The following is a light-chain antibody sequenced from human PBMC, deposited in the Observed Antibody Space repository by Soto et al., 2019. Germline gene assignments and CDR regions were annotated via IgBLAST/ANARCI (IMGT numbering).Light chain of an antibody. CDR3: QQYADWPLT. CDR1: RTIGTN. V-gene: IGKV3-15*01. Sequence: IVITQSPATVSVSRGEITSLSCRASRTIGTNLGWYQQKTGQAPRLLISKTSTMATGVPARFSGSGSGTEFTLPITSLQSEDIADYYYQQYADWPLTFGGGTQV. J-gene: IGKJ4*01. CDR2: KTS.